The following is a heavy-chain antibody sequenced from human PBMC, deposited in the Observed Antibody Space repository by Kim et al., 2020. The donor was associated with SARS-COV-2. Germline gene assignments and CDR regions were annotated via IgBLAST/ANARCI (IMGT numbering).Heavy chain of an antibody. CDR1: GFTFSNAW. D-gene: IGHD2-15*01. J-gene: IGHJ5*02. Sequence: GGSLRLSCETSGFTFSNAWMSWGRQAPGKGLEWVANINQDGDEMYYVDSVKGRFTISRDNAKNSLYLQMNSLRAEDTAVYYCARGGYCSGGRCYAPLFDPWGQGTLVTVSS. CDR3: ARGGYCSGGRCYAPLFDP. V-gene: IGHV3-7*01. CDR2: INQDGDEM.